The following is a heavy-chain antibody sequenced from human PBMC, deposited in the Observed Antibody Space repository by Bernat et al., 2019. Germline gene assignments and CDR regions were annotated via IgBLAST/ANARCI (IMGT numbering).Heavy chain of an antibody. V-gene: IGHV1-18*01. CDR3: AREASPNVLRYFDWSLLPFDY. CDR2: ISAYNGNT. D-gene: IGHD3-9*01. Sequence: QVQLVQSGAEVKKPGASVKVSCKASGYTFTSYGISWVRQAPGQGLEWMGWISAYNGNTNYAQKLQGRVTMTTDTSTSTAYMELRSLRSDDTAVYYCAREASPNVLRYFDWSLLPFDYWGQGTLVTVSS. J-gene: IGHJ4*02. CDR1: GYTFTSYG.